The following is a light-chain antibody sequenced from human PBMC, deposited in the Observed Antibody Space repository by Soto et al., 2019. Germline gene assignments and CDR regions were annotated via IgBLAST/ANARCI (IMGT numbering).Light chain of an antibody. Sequence: DIQMTQSPSSLSASVGDRVTITCRASQTISSSLNWYQQRPGKAPNLLIYASSSLQSGVPPRFSGRCFGKIFTLTISSLKPEDFAIYYCHQTYSTRITFAQGTRLEIK. CDR2: ASS. J-gene: IGKJ5*01. CDR3: HQTYSTRIT. CDR1: QTISSS. V-gene: IGKV1-39*01.